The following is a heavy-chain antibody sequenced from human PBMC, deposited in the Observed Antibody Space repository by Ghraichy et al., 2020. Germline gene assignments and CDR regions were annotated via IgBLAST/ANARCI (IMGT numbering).Heavy chain of an antibody. CDR2: IYSSGRT. CDR3: AAWGIVATTGFDY. CDR1: GFTVSSNY. J-gene: IGHJ4*02. Sequence: ETLSLTFAASGFTVSSNYMSWVRQAPGKGLECVSVIYSSGRTYHADSVQGRFTISRDNSKNTLYLQMNSLRVEDTAVYYCAAWGIVATTGFDYWGQGTLVTVSS. V-gene: IGHV3-66*01. D-gene: IGHD5-12*01.